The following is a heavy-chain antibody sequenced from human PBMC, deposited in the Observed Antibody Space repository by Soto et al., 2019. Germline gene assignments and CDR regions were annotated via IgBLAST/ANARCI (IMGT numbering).Heavy chain of an antibody. Sequence: GGSLRLSCAASGFTFSSYWMSWVRQAPGKGLEWVANIKQDGSEKYYVDSVKGRFTISRENAKNSLYLQMNSLRAEDTAVYYCASGAASGSYYEFDYWGQGTLVTVSS. CDR2: IKQDGSEK. V-gene: IGHV3-7*01. CDR1: GFTFSSYW. J-gene: IGHJ4*02. D-gene: IGHD3-10*01. CDR3: ASGAASGSYYEFDY.